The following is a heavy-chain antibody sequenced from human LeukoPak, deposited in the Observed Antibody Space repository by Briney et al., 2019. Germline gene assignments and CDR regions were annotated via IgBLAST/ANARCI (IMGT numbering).Heavy chain of an antibody. D-gene: IGHD6-19*01. Sequence: PEGSLRLSCAASGFTFSSYAMHWVRQAPGKGLEWVAVISYDGSNKYYADSVKGRFTISRDNSKNTLYLQMNSLRAEDTAVYYCAREETVAGTEGAFDIWGQGTMVTVSS. CDR1: GFTFSSYA. CDR2: ISYDGSNK. J-gene: IGHJ3*02. CDR3: AREETVAGTEGAFDI. V-gene: IGHV3-30*04.